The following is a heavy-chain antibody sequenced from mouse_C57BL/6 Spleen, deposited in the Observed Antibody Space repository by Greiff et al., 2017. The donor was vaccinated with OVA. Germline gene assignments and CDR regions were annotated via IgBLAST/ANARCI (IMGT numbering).Heavy chain of an antibody. CDR1: GYTFTSYW. CDR3: AISTTVVAPGY. J-gene: IGHJ2*01. Sequence: QVQLQQPGAELVRPGSSVKLSCKASGYTFTSYWMHWVQQRPIQGLEWIGNIDTSDSETHYNQKFKDKATLTVDKSSSTAYMQLSSLTSEDSAVYYCAISTTVVAPGYWGQGTTLTVSS. D-gene: IGHD1-1*01. V-gene: IGHV1-52*01. CDR2: IDTSDSET.